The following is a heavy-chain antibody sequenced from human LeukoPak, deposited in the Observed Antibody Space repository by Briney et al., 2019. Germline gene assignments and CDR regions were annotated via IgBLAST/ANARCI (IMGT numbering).Heavy chain of an antibody. Sequence: ASQSLSLTCTVSGASISSRDYYCVWIRQPPGNGLEWIGTIYYSGTTYYNPSLKSRVTISVDTSKNQFSLKLSSVTAADTAVYYCARRKTAEYFQHWGQGTLVTVSS. CDR2: IYYSGTT. CDR1: GASISSRDYY. J-gene: IGHJ1*01. V-gene: IGHV4-39*01. CDR3: ARRKTAEYFQH.